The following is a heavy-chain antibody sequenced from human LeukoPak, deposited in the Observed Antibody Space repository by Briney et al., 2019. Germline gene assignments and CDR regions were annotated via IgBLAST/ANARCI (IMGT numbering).Heavy chain of an antibody. CDR2: ISGSGGST. Sequence: GGSLRLSCAASGFTFSSYAMSWVRQAPGKGLEWVSAISGSGGSTYYADSVKGRFTISRDNSKNTLYLQMNSLRAEDTAVYYCTKGVYYDSSGYYYPYFDYWGQGTLVTVSS. V-gene: IGHV3-23*01. CDR1: GFTFSSYA. D-gene: IGHD3-22*01. CDR3: TKGVYYDSSGYYYPYFDY. J-gene: IGHJ4*02.